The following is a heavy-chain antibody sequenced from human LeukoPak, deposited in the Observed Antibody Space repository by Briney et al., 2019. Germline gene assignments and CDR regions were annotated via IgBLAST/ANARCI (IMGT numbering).Heavy chain of an antibody. V-gene: IGHV3-23*01. CDR1: GFPFSSHA. CDR2: IDISGGAT. J-gene: IGHJ6*02. Sequence: GGSLRLSCVASGFPFSSHAMCWVRQAPGKGLEWVSSIDISGGATWYAESVKGRFTISRDNSNNMPYLQMNSLRPEDTAVYYCAKDRLFGSGLNGPHYYYGMDVWGQGTTVTVSS. CDR3: AKDRLFGSGLNGPHYYYGMDV. D-gene: IGHD1-26*01.